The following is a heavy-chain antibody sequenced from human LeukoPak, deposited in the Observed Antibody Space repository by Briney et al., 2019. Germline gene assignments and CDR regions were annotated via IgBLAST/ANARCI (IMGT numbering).Heavy chain of an antibody. Sequence: PGGSLRLSCAASGFTFTNYDMHWVRQVTGKGLEWVSSIGTAGDTYYLGSVKGRFTISRENAKNSLYLQMDSLRAGDTAVYYCARFGGTDGFFDIWGQGTMVTVSS. CDR2: IGTAGDT. CDR3: ARFGGTDGFFDI. CDR1: GFTFTNYD. D-gene: IGHD3-10*01. V-gene: IGHV3-13*04. J-gene: IGHJ3*02.